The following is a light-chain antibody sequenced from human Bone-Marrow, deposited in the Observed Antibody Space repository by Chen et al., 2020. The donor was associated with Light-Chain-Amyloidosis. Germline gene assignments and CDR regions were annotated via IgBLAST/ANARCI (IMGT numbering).Light chain of an antibody. J-gene: IGLJ1*01. CDR1: SSDVGGDNH. CDR2: EVT. CDR3: SSYNITNTLV. V-gene: IGLV2-14*01. Sequence: QSALTQPASVSGSPGQSITISCTGTSSDVGGDNHVSWYQQHPDKAPKLMSYEVTKRTSWVPASFAGSKSDNTSSLTISGLQTEEEADYFCSSYNITNTLVFGSGTRVTVL.